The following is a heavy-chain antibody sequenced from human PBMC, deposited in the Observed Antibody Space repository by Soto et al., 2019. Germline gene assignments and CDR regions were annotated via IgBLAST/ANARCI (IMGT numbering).Heavy chain of an antibody. CDR1: GFTFSNYA. J-gene: IGHJ6*04. CDR3: AKVYMDV. Sequence: EVQLLESGGGLVQPGGSLRLSRAASGFTFSNYAMIWVRQTPGKGLEWVSAISGSGGTTHYAESVKGRFTISRENSKSTLYLEMNSLKDEDTAIYYCAKVYMDVWGKGTTVTVSS. V-gene: IGHV3-23*01. CDR2: ISGSGGTT.